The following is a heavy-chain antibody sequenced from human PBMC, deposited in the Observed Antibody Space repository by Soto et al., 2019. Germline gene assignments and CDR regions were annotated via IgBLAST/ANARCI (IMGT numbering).Heavy chain of an antibody. D-gene: IGHD3-16*01. CDR1: GFTFSNYV. Sequence: GGSLRLSCAASGFTFSNYVMSWVRQAPGKGLEWVSAISGSGGITYYADSVKGRFTISRDNSKNTLYLQMSSLRAEDTAVYYCAKSPWGEGVYYFDCWGQGTLVTVSS. V-gene: IGHV3-23*01. CDR3: AKSPWGEGVYYFDC. CDR2: ISGSGGIT. J-gene: IGHJ4*02.